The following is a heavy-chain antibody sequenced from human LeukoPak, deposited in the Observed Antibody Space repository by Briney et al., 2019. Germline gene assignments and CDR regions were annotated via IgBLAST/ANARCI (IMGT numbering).Heavy chain of an antibody. CDR2: INHSGST. CDR1: GGSFNGYY. J-gene: IGHJ5*02. Sequence: PSEALSLTCAVYGGSFNGYYWSWIRQPPGKGLEWIGEINHSGSTNYNPSLKSRVTISVDTSKNQFSLKLSSVTAADTAVYYCARVPRYVWGSYRPTNWFDPWGQGTLVTVSS. CDR3: ARVPRYVWGSYRPTNWFDP. D-gene: IGHD3-16*02. V-gene: IGHV4-34*01.